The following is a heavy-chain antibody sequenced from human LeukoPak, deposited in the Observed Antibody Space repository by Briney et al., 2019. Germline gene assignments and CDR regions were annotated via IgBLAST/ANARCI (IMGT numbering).Heavy chain of an antibody. CDR3: AREFCSSTSCYVFDP. V-gene: IGHV4-39*02. CDR1: GXSLSSSSDY. D-gene: IGHD2-2*01. J-gene: IGHJ5*02. CDR2: IYYSGST. Sequence: PSETLSLTCTVSGXSLSSSSDYWGWIRQPPGKGLEWIGTIYYSGSTYYNPSLKSRVTIFVDTSKNHFSLKLSSVTAADTAVYYCAREFCSSTSCYVFDPWGQGTLVTVSS.